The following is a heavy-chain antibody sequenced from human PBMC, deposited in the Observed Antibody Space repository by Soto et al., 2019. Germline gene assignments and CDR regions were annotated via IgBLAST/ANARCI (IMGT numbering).Heavy chain of an antibody. CDR1: GGSFRCYY. CDR2: INHSGST. V-gene: IGHV4-34*01. Sequence: QVQLQQWGAGLLKPSETLSLTCAVYGGSFRCYYWSWIRQPPGKGLEWIGEINHSGSTNYNPSLKSRVTISVDTSKNQFSLKLSSVTAADTAVYYCARARVVRGADPWGQGTLVTVSS. J-gene: IGHJ5*02. D-gene: IGHD3-10*01. CDR3: ARARVVRGADP.